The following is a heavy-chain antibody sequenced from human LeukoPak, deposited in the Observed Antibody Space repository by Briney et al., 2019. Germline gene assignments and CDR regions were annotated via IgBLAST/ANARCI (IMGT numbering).Heavy chain of an antibody. CDR3: ARTGHYPGTRFDP. CDR1: GGSFSGYY. D-gene: IGHD6-13*01. J-gene: IGHJ5*02. CDR2: INHSGST. V-gene: IGHV4-34*01. Sequence: KPSETLSLTCAVYGGSFSGYYWSWIRQPPGKGLEWIGEINHSGSTNYNPSLKSRVTISVDTSKNQFSLKLSSVTAADTAVYYCARTGHYPGTRFDPWGQGTLVTVSS.